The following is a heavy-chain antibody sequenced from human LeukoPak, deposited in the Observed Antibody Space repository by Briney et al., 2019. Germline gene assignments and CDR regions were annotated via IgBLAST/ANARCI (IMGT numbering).Heavy chain of an antibody. V-gene: IGHV4-59*08. CDR2: IYYSGST. J-gene: IGHJ4*02. Sequence: SETLSLTCTVSGGSMSSYYWSWIRQPPGKGLEWIGYIYYSGSTKYNPSLKSRVTISVDTSKNQFSLKLSSVTAADTAVYYCARGARAGYNLEPFDYWGQGALVTVSS. CDR1: GGSMSSYY. D-gene: IGHD5-24*01. CDR3: ARGARAGYNLEPFDY.